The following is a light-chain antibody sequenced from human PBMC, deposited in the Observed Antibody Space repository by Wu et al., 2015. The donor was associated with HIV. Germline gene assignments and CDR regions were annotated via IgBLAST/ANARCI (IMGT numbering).Light chain of an antibody. Sequence: DIQMTQSPSSLSASVGDRVTITCRASQSISTYLNWFQQKPGKAPKLLIYAASYLQSGVPSRFSGSGSGTGFTLTISSLQPEDFATYYCQQSYTTPLTFGGGTKVEIK. J-gene: IGKJ4*01. CDR1: QSISTY. CDR2: AAS. CDR3: QQSYTTPLT. V-gene: IGKV1-39*01.